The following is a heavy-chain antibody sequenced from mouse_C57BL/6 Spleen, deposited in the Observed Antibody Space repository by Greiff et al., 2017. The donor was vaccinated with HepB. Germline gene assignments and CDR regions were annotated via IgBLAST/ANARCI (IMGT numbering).Heavy chain of an antibody. CDR1: GYSITSGYY. CDR3: ARESGDYDRFAY. D-gene: IGHD2-4*01. V-gene: IGHV3-6*01. CDR2: ISYDGSN. Sequence: EVQLQESGPGLVKPSQSLSLTCSVTGYSITSGYYWNWIRQFPGNKLEWMGYISYDGSNNYNPSLKNRISITRDTSKNQFFLKLNSVTTEDTATYYCARESGDYDRFAYWGQGTLVTVSA. J-gene: IGHJ3*01.